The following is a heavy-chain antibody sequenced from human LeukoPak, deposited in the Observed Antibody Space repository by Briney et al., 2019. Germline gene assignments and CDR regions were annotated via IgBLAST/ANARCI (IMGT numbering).Heavy chain of an antibody. CDR2: IWYGGSGK. Sequence: GGSLRLSCAASGFTFSNFGMHWVRQAPGKGLEWVAVIWYGGSGKYYADSVKGRFTISRGNSKNSLDLQMNSLRGDDMAVYYCARDYGGPTRHYFDYWGQGTLVTVSS. CDR3: ARDYGGPTRHYFDY. CDR1: GFTFSNFG. V-gene: IGHV3-33*01. D-gene: IGHD3-16*01. J-gene: IGHJ4*02.